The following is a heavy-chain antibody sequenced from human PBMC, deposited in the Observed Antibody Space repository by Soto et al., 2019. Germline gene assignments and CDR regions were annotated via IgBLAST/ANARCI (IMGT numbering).Heavy chain of an antibody. CDR3: ARLSSRSFDI. CDR2: IYPGDSDT. Sequence: GESLKISCKGSGYSFTTYWIGWVRQMPGKGLEWMGIIYPGDSDTNYGPSFQGQVTFSADKSITTAYLQWSSLEASDTAMYYCARLSSRSFDIWGQGTMVTVS. J-gene: IGHJ3*02. CDR1: GYSFTTYW. V-gene: IGHV5-51*01. D-gene: IGHD2-2*01.